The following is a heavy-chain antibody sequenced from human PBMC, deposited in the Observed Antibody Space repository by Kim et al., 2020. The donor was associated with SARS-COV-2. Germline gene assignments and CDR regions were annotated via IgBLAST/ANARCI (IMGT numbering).Heavy chain of an antibody. Sequence: SWNSGSTAYADSVKGRFTISRDNAKNSLYLQMNSLRAEDTAFYYCARDDYWGQGTLVTVSS. CDR3: ARDDY. CDR2: SWNSGST. V-gene: IGHV3-9*01. J-gene: IGHJ4*02.